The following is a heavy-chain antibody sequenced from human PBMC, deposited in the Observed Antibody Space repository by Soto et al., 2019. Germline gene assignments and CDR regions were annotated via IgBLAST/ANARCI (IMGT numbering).Heavy chain of an antibody. CDR3: AKDISKGLGDFWSGYYID. CDR1: GFTFSSYA. J-gene: IGHJ4*02. Sequence: GGSLRLSCAASGFTFSSYAMSWVRQAPGKGLEWVSAISGSGGSTYYADSVKDRFTISRDNSKNTLYLQMNSLRAEDTAVYYCAKDISKGLGDFWSGYYIDWGQGTLVTVSS. D-gene: IGHD3-3*01. V-gene: IGHV3-23*01. CDR2: ISGSGGST.